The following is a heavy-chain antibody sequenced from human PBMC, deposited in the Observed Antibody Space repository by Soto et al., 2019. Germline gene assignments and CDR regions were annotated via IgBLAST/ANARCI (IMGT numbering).Heavy chain of an antibody. CDR1: GFTFSIYA. Sequence: GGSLGLSCSASGFTFSIYAMSWFRQAPGRGLEWVSCITGSGGGTYYADSVKGRFTISRDNSKDTLFLQMNSLRAEDTAVYYCAKAGRLVINWFDPWGQGTLVTVSS. CDR2: ITGSGGGT. J-gene: IGHJ5*02. D-gene: IGHD2-21*01. CDR3: AKAGRLVINWFDP. V-gene: IGHV3-23*01.